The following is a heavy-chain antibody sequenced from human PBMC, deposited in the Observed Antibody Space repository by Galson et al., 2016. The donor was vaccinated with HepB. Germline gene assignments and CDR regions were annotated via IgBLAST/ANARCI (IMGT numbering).Heavy chain of an antibody. J-gene: IGHJ4*02. CDR3: AKERAGDYYGGGVDQ. Sequence: SLKLSCAASGFTFSHYDIHWVRQAPGQGLEWVALISYDGSNRYYADSVKGRFTITRDNSNNALYLHMNSLSAEDTAVYYCAKERAGDYYGGGVDQWGQGTLVTVSS. CDR2: ISYDGSNR. D-gene: IGHD4-23*01. V-gene: IGHV3-30*18. CDR1: GFTFSHYD.